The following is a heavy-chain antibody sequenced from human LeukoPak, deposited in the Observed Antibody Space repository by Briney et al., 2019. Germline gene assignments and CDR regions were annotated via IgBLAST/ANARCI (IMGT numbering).Heavy chain of an antibody. CDR3: AKAGSWFGELFGVFDY. CDR1: GFTFSSYA. CDR2: ISGSGGST. D-gene: IGHD3-10*01. V-gene: IGHV3-23*01. J-gene: IGHJ4*02. Sequence: PGGSLRLSCAASGFTFSSYAMSWVRQAPGKGLEWVSAISGSGGSTYYADSVKGRFTISRDNSKNTLYLQMNSLRAEDTAVYYCAKAGSWFGELFGVFDYWGQGTLVTVSS.